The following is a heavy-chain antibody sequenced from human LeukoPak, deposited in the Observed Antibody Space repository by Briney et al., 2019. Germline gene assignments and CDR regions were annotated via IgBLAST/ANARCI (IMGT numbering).Heavy chain of an antibody. D-gene: IGHD6-19*01. Sequence: GGSLRLSCAASGFTFSSYAMHWVRQAPGKGLKWVAVISYDGSNKYYADSVKGRFTISRDNSKNTLYLQMNSLRAEDTAVYYCAREEGIAVAGRGFDYWGQGTLVTVSS. J-gene: IGHJ4*02. CDR2: ISYDGSNK. CDR1: GFTFSSYA. V-gene: IGHV3-30-3*01. CDR3: AREEGIAVAGRGFDY.